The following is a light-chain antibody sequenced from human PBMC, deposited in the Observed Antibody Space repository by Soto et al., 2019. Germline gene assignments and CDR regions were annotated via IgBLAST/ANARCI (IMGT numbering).Light chain of an antibody. V-gene: IGKV1-12*01. CDR3: QQGYSFPYT. CDR2: LAS. CDR1: QGITNW. Sequence: DIQMTQSPSSVSASVGDRLNITCRASQGITNWLAWYQRKPGKDPKLLIYLASSLQSGVSSRFSGSGSGTDFTLTINSLQPEDFATYFCQQGYSFPYTFGQGTKVDIK. J-gene: IGKJ2*01.